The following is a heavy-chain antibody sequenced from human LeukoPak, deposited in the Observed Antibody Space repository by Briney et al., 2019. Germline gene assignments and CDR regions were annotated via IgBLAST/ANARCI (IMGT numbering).Heavy chain of an antibody. J-gene: IGHJ4*02. Sequence: GGSLRLSCAASGFTFSSYWMSWVRQAPGKGLEWMANIKQDGSEKYYVDSVKGRFTTSRDNAKNSLYLQMNSLRAEDTAVYYCASQYCSSTSCYDLTHFDYWGQGTLVTVSS. CDR2: IKQDGSEK. CDR1: GFTFSSYW. D-gene: IGHD2-2*01. V-gene: IGHV3-7*01. CDR3: ASQYCSSTSCYDLTHFDY.